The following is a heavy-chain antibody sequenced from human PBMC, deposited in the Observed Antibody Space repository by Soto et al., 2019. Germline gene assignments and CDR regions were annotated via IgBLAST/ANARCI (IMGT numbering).Heavy chain of an antibody. CDR3: ARDREKQLDYYGMDV. CDR1: GFTFSNYD. Sequence: PGGSLRLSCAASGFTFSNYDMNWVRQAPGKGLEWVSGISGSDGSTYYADSVKGRFTISRDNAKNSLYLQMNSLRAEDTAVYYCARDREKQLDYYGMDVWGQGTTVTVSS. D-gene: IGHD6-6*01. CDR2: ISGSDGST. V-gene: IGHV3-23*01. J-gene: IGHJ6*02.